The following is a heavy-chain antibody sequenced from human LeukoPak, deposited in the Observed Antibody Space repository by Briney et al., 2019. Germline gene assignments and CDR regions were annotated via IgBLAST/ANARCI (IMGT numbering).Heavy chain of an antibody. Sequence: SETLSLTCAVSGYPQWSVHDRGSIRQPPGKGLEWIGNIYHNGNTYYNPSLKNRVTISVDTSKNQFSLKQSSGTAADPAVFYWARGGVTHDGGSWGQGSLVTVSS. CDR3: ARGGVTHDGGS. CDR2: IYHNGNT. D-gene: IGHD3-16*01. CDR1: GYPQWSVHD. J-gene: IGHJ4*02. V-gene: IGHV4-38-2*01.